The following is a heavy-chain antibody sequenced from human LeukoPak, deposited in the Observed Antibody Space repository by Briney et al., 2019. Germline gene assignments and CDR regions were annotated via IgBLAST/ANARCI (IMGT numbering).Heavy chain of an antibody. CDR2: ISGSGGGT. J-gene: IGHJ4*02. CDR3: AKRGVVIRVILVGFHKEAYYFDS. CDR1: GITLSNYA. Sequence: GGSLRLSCAVSGITLSNYAMSWVRQAPGKGLEWVAGISGSGGGTKHADSVKGRFTISRDNSKNTLYLQMNNLRVDDTAVYFCAKRGVVIRVILVGFHKEAYYFDSWGQGALVTVSS. D-gene: IGHD3-22*01. V-gene: IGHV3-23*01.